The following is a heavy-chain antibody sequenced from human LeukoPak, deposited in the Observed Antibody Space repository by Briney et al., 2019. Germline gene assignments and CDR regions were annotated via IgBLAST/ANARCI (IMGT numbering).Heavy chain of an antibody. CDR3: ARGRYSGSPCNWFDP. V-gene: IGHV4-4*07. J-gene: IGHJ5*02. Sequence: SETLSLTCTVSGGSISSYYWSWIRQPAGKGLEWIGRIYTSGSTNYNPSLKSRVTMSVDTSKNQFSLKLSSVTAADTAVYYCARGRYSGSPCNWFDPWGQGTLVTVSS. CDR1: GGSISSYY. D-gene: IGHD1-26*01. CDR2: IYTSGST.